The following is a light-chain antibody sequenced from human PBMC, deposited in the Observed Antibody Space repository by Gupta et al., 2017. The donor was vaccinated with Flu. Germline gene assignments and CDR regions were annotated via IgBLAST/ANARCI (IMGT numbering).Light chain of an antibody. Sequence: SALTPPASVSGSPGQSFTISCPGPSNAVGSYNLLSWYQQNPGKVHRLMIYENKKRPSGVSNRFSGSKSGNTASLTISGLQAEDEAEYYCCSYATASWVFGGGTKVTVL. CDR2: ENK. CDR1: SNAVGSYNL. V-gene: IGLV2-23*01. CDR3: CSYATASWV. J-gene: IGLJ3*02.